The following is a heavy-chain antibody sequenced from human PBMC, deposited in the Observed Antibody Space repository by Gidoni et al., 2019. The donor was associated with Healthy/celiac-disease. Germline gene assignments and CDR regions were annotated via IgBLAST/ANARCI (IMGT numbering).Heavy chain of an antibody. CDR2: ISSSGSTI. V-gene: IGHV3-48*03. CDR1: GFTFSSYE. Sequence: EVQLVASGGGLVQPGGSLRLSCAASGFTFSSYEMNWVRQAPGKGLEWVSYISSSGSTIYYADSVKGRFTISRDNAKNSLYLQMNSLRAEDTAVYYCARDILYELSNYYYYGMDVWGQGTTVTVSS. D-gene: IGHD3-16*01. J-gene: IGHJ6*02. CDR3: ARDILYELSNYYYYGMDV.